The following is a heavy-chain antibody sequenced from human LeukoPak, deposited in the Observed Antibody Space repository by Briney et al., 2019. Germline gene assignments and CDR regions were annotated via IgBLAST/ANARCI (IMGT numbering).Heavy chain of an antibody. CDR1: GFTFSSYN. D-gene: IGHD1-26*01. Sequence: PGGSPRLSCAASGFTFSSYNMNWVRQAPGKGLEWVSSITSSSSYTFYADSVKGRFTISRDNAKNSLYLQMNSLRAEDTAIYYCARDPYNGNYGDSYYYYMDVWGKGTTVTISS. CDR3: ARDPYNGNYGDSYYYYMDV. J-gene: IGHJ6*03. CDR2: ITSSSSYT. V-gene: IGHV3-21*01.